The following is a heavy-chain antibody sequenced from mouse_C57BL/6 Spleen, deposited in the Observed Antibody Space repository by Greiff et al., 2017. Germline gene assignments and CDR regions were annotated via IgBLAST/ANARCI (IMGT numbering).Heavy chain of an antibody. Sequence: DVMLVESGGGLVKPGGSLKLSCAASGFTFSDYGMHWVRQAPEKGLEWVAYISSGSSTIYYADTVQGRFTISRDNAKNTLFLQMTSLRSEDTAMYYCARNYGRDWYFEVWGTGTTVTVSS. CDR3: ARNYGRDWYFEV. V-gene: IGHV5-17*01. D-gene: IGHD1-1*01. CDR2: ISSGSSTI. J-gene: IGHJ1*03. CDR1: GFTFSDYG.